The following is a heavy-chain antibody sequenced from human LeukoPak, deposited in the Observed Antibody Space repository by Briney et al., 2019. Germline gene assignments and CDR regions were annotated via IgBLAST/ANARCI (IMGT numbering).Heavy chain of an antibody. Sequence: HPGGSLRLSCAASGFTFSNYWMIWVRQAPGKGLKWVGNIKQDGSEKRYADSVRGRFSISRDNAQTSLYLQMNSLRAEDTAVYYCARASDPWLQLTWGQGTLVTVSS. V-gene: IGHV3-7*05. J-gene: IGHJ5*02. CDR3: ARASDPWLQLT. CDR2: IKQDGSEK. D-gene: IGHD5-24*01. CDR1: GFTFSNYW.